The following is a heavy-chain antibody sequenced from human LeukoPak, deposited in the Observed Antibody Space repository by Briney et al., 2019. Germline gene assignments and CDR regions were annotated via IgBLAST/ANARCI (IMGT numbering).Heavy chain of an antibody. D-gene: IGHD3-22*01. CDR2: IRRDGSQI. Sequence: GGSLRLSCAASGFPFSSYWMTWVRQAPGKGLEWVANIRRDGSQIHYVDSVKGRFTLSRDNAKNSLFLQMNSLRAEDTAIYYCMRDQNPYISGYYDAFDIWGQGTMVTVSS. J-gene: IGHJ3*02. CDR1: GFPFSSYW. CDR3: MRDQNPYISGYYDAFDI. V-gene: IGHV3-7*01.